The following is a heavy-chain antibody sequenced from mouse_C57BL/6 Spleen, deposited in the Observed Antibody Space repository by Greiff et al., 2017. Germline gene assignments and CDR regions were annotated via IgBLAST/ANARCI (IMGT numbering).Heavy chain of an antibody. CDR3: ARGPEIYDHWYFGV. CDR1: GYSITSGYY. V-gene: IGHV3-6*01. D-gene: IGHD2-12*01. Sequence: EVQLKESGPGLVKPSQSLSLTCSVPGYSITSGYYWNWIRQFPGTKLEWMGYISYDGSNNYNPSLKNRISITRDTSKNQFFLKLNSVTTEDTATYYCARGPEIYDHWYFGVWGTATTVTVS. CDR2: ISYDGSN. J-gene: IGHJ1*03.